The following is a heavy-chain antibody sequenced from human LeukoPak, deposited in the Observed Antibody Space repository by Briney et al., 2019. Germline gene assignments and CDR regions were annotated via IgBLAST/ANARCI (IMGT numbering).Heavy chain of an antibody. J-gene: IGHJ6*02. Sequence: SETLSLTCTVPGGSLSSYYWSWIRQPPGKGLEWIGYIYYSGSTNYNPSLKSRVTISIDTSKNQLSLRLSSVTAADTAVYYCARDTHYYGMDVWGQGTTVTVSS. CDR3: ARDTHYYGMDV. CDR2: IYYSGST. CDR1: GGSLSSYY. V-gene: IGHV4-59*01.